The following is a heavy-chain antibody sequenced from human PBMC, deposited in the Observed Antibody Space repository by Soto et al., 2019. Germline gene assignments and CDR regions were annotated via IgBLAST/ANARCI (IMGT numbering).Heavy chain of an antibody. J-gene: IGHJ6*03. CDR1: GGSISSYY. CDR2: IYYSGST. Sequence: SEALSLTCTVSGGSISSYYSSWIRQPPGKGLEWIGYIYYSGSTNYNPSLKSRVTISVDTSKNQFSLKLSSVTAADTAVYYCARLGGYCSGGSCYGYYYYYMDVWGKGTTVTVSS. D-gene: IGHD2-15*01. V-gene: IGHV4-59*08. CDR3: ARLGGYCSGGSCYGYYYYYMDV.